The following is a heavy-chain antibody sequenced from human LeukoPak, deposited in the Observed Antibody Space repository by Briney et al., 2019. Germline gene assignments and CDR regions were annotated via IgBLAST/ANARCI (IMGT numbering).Heavy chain of an antibody. CDR1: GFTFSTYE. V-gene: IGHV3-48*03. J-gene: IGHJ3*02. D-gene: IGHD2-15*01. CDR2: ITSSGATT. CDR3: ARDCTGGTCYDAFDI. Sequence: PGGSLRLSCTVSGFTFSTYEMNWVRQAPGKGLEWISYITSSGATTYYADSVKDRFTISRDNSKNTLYLQMNSLRAGDTAVYYCARDCTGGTCYDAFDIWGQGTMVTVSS.